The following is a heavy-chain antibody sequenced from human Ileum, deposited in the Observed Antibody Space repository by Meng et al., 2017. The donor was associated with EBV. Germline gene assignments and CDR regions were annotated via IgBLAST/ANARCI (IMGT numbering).Heavy chain of an antibody. V-gene: IGHV1-3*01. CDR1: GYTFTIYD. CDR3: ARNGGGLDY. CDR2: INAGSGGT. J-gene: IGHJ4*02. Sequence: QVQLVRSGAEGKNPGASVKISGKASGYTFTIYDIYWVRQAPGQSLEWIGWINAGSGGTNSLQNLQGRVTFTRDTSANTAYMDLSNLRSEDTAVYYCARNGGGLDYWGQGTLVTVAS. D-gene: IGHD3-10*01.